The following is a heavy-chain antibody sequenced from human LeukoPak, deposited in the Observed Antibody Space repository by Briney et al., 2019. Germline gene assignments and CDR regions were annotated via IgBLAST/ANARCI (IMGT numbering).Heavy chain of an antibody. D-gene: IGHD1-26*01. J-gene: IGHJ5*02. CDR3: ARGSGSYSGNWFDP. CDR2: IWYDGSNK. Sequence: GGSLRLSCAASGFTFSSYGMHWVRQAPGKGLEWVAVIWYDGSNKYYADSVKGRFTISRDNSKNTLYLQMNSLRAEDTAVYYCARGSGSYSGNWFDPRGQGTLVTVSS. CDR1: GFTFSSYG. V-gene: IGHV3-33*01.